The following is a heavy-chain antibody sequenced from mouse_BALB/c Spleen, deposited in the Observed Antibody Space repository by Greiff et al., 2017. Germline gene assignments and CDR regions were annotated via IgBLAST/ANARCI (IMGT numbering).Heavy chain of an antibody. J-gene: IGHJ3*01. V-gene: IGHV5-6-5*01. Sequence: EVKLMESGGGLVKPGGSLKLSCAASGFTFSSYAMSWVRQTPEKRLEWVASISSGGSTYYPDSVKGRFTISRDNARNILYLQMSSLRSEDTAMYYCARGLLRSAWFAYWGQGTLVTVSA. CDR3: ARGLLRSAWFAY. CDR2: ISSGGST. D-gene: IGHD1-1*01. CDR1: GFTFSSYA.